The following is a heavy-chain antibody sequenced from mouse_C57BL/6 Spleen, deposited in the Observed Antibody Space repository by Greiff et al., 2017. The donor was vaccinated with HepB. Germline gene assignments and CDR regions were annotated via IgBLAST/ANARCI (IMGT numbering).Heavy chain of an antibody. CDR1: GYTFTSYW. J-gene: IGHJ4*01. CDR3: ARDRYYYGSSYYAMDY. D-gene: IGHD1-1*01. V-gene: IGHV1-55*01. Sequence: VQLQQPGAELVKPGASVKMSCKASGYTFTSYWITWVKQRPGQGLEWIGDIYPGSGSTNYNEKFKSKATLTVDTSSSTAYMQLSSLTSEDSAVYYCARDRYYYGSSYYAMDYWGQGTSVTVSS. CDR2: IYPGSGST.